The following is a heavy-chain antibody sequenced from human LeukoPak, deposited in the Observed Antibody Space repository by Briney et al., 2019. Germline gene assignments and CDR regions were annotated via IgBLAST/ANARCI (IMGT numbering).Heavy chain of an antibody. V-gene: IGHV3-7*01. CDR1: GFTFSNYW. CDR2: IKQDGSEK. CDR3: AREDVISPYYFDY. Sequence: GGSLRLSCAASGFTFSNYWMSWVRQAPGKGLEWVANIKQDGSEKYYVDSVKGRFTISRDYAKNSLYLQMNSLRAEDTAVFYCAREDVISPYYFDYWGQGTLVTVSS. J-gene: IGHJ4*02.